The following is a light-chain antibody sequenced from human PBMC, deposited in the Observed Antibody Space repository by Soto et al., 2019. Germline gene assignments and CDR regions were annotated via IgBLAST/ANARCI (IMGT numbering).Light chain of an antibody. CDR2: DAS. CDR1: QGVGSH. Sequence: AIQLTQFPSSLSASVGDRVTITCRASQGVGSHLAWHQQKPGKAPKPLIYDASTLKTGVPSRFSGSGSGSEFNFTITGLQPDDFATYFCQQYNTYATFGQGTRLENK. V-gene: IGKV1-13*02. CDR3: QQYNTYAT. J-gene: IGKJ5*01.